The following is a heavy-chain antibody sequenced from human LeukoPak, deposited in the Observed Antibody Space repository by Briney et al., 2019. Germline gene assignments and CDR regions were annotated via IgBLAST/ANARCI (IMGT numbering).Heavy chain of an antibody. Sequence: GGSLRLSCTASGFTFGDYAMSWVRQAPGKGLEWVGFIRSKAYGGTTEYAASVKGRFTISRDDSKSIAYLQMSSLKTEDTAVYYCTRDPIAVAGTAIDYWGQGTLVTVSS. J-gene: IGHJ4*02. CDR3: TRDPIAVAGTAIDY. CDR2: IRSKAYGGTT. CDR1: GFTFGDYA. V-gene: IGHV3-49*04. D-gene: IGHD6-19*01.